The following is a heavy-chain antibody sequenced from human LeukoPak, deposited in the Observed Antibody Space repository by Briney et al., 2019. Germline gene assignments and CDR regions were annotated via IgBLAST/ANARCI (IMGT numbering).Heavy chain of an antibody. CDR3: AKDKGGYDFWSGYSTLDV. CDR1: GFTFRSYG. Sequence: GGSLRLSCTASGFTFRSYGMHWVRQAPGKGLEWVAFIQYDGGIKYYADSVKGRFTISRDNSKNTLYLQMNSVRAEDTAVYYCAKDKGGYDFWSGYSTLDVWGKGTTVTVSS. J-gene: IGHJ6*04. V-gene: IGHV3-30*02. D-gene: IGHD3-3*01. CDR2: IQYDGGIK.